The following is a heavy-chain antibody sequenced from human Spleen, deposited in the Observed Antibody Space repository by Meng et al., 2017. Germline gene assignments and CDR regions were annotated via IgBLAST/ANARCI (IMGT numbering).Heavy chain of an antibody. CDR2: IFHSGST. CDR1: GYSVTSGYY. D-gene: IGHD2-15*01. CDR3: ARVNLVGDTGDY. V-gene: IGHV4-38-2*02. Sequence: SETLSLTCTVSGYSVTSGYYWGWVRQPPGKGLEWIGSIFHSGSTYYNPSLKSRVTISVDTSKNQFSLKLNSVTAADTAVYYCARVNLVGDTGDYWGQGTLVTVSS. J-gene: IGHJ4*02.